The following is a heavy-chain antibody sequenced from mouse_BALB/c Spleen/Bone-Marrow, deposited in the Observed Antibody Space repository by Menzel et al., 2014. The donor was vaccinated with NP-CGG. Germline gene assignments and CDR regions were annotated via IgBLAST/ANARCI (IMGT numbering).Heavy chain of an antibody. D-gene: IGHD2-2*01. CDR2: ISYSGST. CDR1: GYSITSDYA. Sequence: EVQGVESGPGLVKPSQSLSLTCTVTGYSITSDYAWNWIRQFPGNKLEWMGYISYSGSTSYNPSLKSRVSVTRDTSKNQFFLQLNSVTTEDTATYYCARDTRLRRPDYWGQGTTLTVSS. J-gene: IGHJ2*01. CDR3: ARDTRLRRPDY. V-gene: IGHV3-2*02.